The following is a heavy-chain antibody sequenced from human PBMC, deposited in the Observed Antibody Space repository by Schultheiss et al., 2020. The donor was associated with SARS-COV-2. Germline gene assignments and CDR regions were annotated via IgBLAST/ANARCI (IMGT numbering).Heavy chain of an antibody. D-gene: IGHD6-19*01. Sequence: SGPTLVKPTQTLTLTCTFSGFSLSTSGVGVGWIRQPPGKALEWLAHISSNDEKSYSTSLKSSLTISKDTSKNQVVLTMTNMDPVDTATYYCAHLARLVAGYYYYYGMDVWGQGTTVTVSS. J-gene: IGHJ6*02. CDR1: GFSLSTSGVG. CDR2: ISSNDEK. CDR3: AHLARLVAGYYYYYGMDV. V-gene: IGHV2-5*01.